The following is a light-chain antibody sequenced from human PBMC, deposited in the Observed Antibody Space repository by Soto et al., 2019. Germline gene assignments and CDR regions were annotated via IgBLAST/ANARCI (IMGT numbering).Light chain of an antibody. CDR1: QDISNY. Sequence: DIQMTQSPSSLSASVGDRVTITCQASQDISNYLNWYQQKPGKAPKLLIYDASNLETGVPSRFSGSGSGTDFTFTISSLQPEDIATYYSQQYDNLPLTFGGGTNVEIK. V-gene: IGKV1-33*01. CDR2: DAS. J-gene: IGKJ4*01. CDR3: QQYDNLPLT.